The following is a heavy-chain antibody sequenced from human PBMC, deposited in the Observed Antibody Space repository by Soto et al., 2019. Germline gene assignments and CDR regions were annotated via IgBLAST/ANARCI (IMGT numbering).Heavy chain of an antibody. D-gene: IGHD2-21*02. V-gene: IGHV4-59*01. CDR2: IYFSGST. CDR1: GGSISSFY. CDR3: ARDYGGDPSYGMDV. J-gene: IGHJ6*02. Sequence: QVQLQESGPGLVKPSETLSLTCTVSGGSISSFYWSWIRQPPGKGLEWLGNIYFSGSTNYNPSLKSRVTTSVDTSKNQFSLKLSSVTAADTAVYYCARDYGGDPSYGMDVWGQGTTVTVSS.